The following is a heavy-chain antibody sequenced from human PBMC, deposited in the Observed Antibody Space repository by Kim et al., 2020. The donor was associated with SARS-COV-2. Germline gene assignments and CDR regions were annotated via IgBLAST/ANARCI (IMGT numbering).Heavy chain of an antibody. CDR2: INPNSGGA. CDR1: GYTFTGYS. J-gene: IGHJ4*02. V-gene: IGHV1-2*02. D-gene: IGHD6-19*01. Sequence: ASVKVSCKASGYTFTGYSMHWVRQAPGQGLEWMGWINPNSGGANYAQKFQGRVTMTRDTSISTAYMELSRLRSDDTAVYYCARDMRQWLGKGVFDYWGQGTLVTVSS. CDR3: ARDMRQWLGKGVFDY.